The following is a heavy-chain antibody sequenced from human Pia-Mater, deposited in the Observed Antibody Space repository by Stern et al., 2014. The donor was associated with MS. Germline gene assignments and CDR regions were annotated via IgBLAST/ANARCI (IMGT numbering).Heavy chain of an antibody. D-gene: IGHD5-24*01. CDR1: GFNLRDYS. CDR2: VSNSGSAI. CDR3: VRTWRENTFDS. Sequence: EVQLVESGGHLGQQGGSLRLSCAASGFNLRDYSMSWVRQAPGKGLEWVSFVSNSGSAIYYADSVKGRFTISRDMARNSVYLQMNSLRDEDTAVYYCVRTWRENTFDSWGQGILVTVSS. J-gene: IGHJ4*02. V-gene: IGHV3-48*02.